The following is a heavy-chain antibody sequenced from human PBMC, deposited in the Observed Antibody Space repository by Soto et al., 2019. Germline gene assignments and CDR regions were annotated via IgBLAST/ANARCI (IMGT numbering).Heavy chain of an antibody. Sequence: QVQLVESGGGLVKPGGSLRLSCAASGFTFSDYYMTWIRQAPGKGLEWVSHISSSGSTIYYADSVKGRFTISRDNAKNSLYLQMNSLRAEDTAVYYCASDLPHMSYDYGWGRRSGGDYWGPGTLVTVSS. J-gene: IGHJ4*02. CDR3: ASDLPHMSYDYGWGRRSGGDY. V-gene: IGHV3-11*01. CDR1: GFTFSDYY. D-gene: IGHD3-16*01. CDR2: ISSSGSTI.